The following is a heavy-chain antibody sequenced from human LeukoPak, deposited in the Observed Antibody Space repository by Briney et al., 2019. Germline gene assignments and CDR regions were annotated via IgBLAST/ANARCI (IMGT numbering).Heavy chain of an antibody. CDR1: GYTFTSYG. J-gene: IGHJ4*02. CDR3: ARDATLLEWSYDC. CDR2: ISAYNGNT. Sequence: ASVKVSCKASGYTFTSYGISWVRQAPGQGLEWMGWISAYNGNTNYAQKLQGRVTMTTDTSTSTAYIEVRSLTSDYTAVYYLARDATLLEWSYDCGGQGTLVTVSS. V-gene: IGHV1-18*04. D-gene: IGHD3-3*01.